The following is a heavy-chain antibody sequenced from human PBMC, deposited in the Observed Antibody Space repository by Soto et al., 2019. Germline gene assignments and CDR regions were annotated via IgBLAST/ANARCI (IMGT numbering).Heavy chain of an antibody. D-gene: IGHD3-9*01. CDR3: ARGDLYYDILTGYQTMWAFDI. CDR2: IIPIFGTA. J-gene: IGHJ3*02. CDR1: GGTFSSYA. V-gene: IGHV1-69*13. Sequence: SVKVSCKASGGTFSSYAISWVRQAPGQGLEWMGGIIPIFGTANYAQKFQGRVTITADESTSTAYMELSSLRSEDTAVYYCARGDLYYDILTGYQTMWAFDIWG.